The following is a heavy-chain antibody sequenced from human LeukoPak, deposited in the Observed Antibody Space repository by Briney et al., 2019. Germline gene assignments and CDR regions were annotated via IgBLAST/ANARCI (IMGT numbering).Heavy chain of an antibody. CDR3: ARDYDILKDGMDV. V-gene: IGHV1-18*01. D-gene: IGHD3-9*01. Sequence: ASVKVSCKASGYTFTSYGISWVRQAPGQGLEWMGWISAYNGNTNYAQKLQGRVTMTTDTSTSTAYTELRSLRSDDTSVYYCARDYDILKDGMDVWGQGTTVTVSS. CDR2: ISAYNGNT. CDR1: GYTFTSYG. J-gene: IGHJ6*02.